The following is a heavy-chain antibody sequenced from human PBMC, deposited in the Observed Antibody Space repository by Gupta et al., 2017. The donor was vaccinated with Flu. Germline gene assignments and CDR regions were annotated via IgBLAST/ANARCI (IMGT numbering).Heavy chain of an antibody. D-gene: IGHD3-3*01. CDR2: INSDGSAA. CDR3: ARGIFGISAGVGIDH. J-gene: IGHJ4*02. Sequence: QVPGKGLEWVSRINSDGSAAHYVDSVKGRFTISRDNAKSTLYLQMNSLRVEDMAVYYCARGIFGISAGVGIDHWGQGTLVTVSS. V-gene: IGHV3-74*01.